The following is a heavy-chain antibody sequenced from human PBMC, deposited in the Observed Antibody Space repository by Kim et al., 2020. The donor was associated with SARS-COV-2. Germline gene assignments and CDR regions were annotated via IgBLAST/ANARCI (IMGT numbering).Heavy chain of an antibody. CDR1: GFTFDDYA. CDR2: ISWNSGSI. CDR3: ATAIEVCYFWSGYPHYG. Sequence: GGSLRLSCAASGFTFDDYAMHWVRQAPGKGLEWVSGISWNSGSIGYADSVKGRFTISRDNAKNSLYLQMNSLRAEDTALYYCATAIEVCYFWSGYPHYG. D-gene: IGHD3-3*01. J-gene: IGHJ6*01. V-gene: IGHV3-9*01.